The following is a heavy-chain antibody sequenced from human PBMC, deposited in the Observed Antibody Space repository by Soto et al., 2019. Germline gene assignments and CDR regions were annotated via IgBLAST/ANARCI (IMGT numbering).Heavy chain of an antibody. CDR3: ARGGGRLIGSYYYYYYGMDV. Sequence: PSETLSLTCAVYGGSFSGYYWSWIRQPPGKGLEWIGEINHSGSTNYNPSLKSRVTISVDTSKNQLSLKLSSVTAADTAVYYCARGGGRLIGSYYYYYYGMDVWGQGTTVTVSS. V-gene: IGHV4-34*01. CDR2: INHSGST. D-gene: IGHD1-26*01. CDR1: GGSFSGYY. J-gene: IGHJ6*02.